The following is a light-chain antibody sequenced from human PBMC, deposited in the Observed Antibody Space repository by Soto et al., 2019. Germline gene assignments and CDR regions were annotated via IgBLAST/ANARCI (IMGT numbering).Light chain of an antibody. CDR2: DAS. J-gene: IGKJ2*01. V-gene: IGKV3-11*01. CDR1: QSVSSY. Sequence: EVLMTQSPVTLSLSPGERATLSCRASQSVSSYLAWYQQKPGQAPRLLIYDASNRATGIPARFSGSGSGTDFTLTISSLEPEDFAVYYCQQRSNWPPYTFGQGTKLEIK. CDR3: QQRSNWPPYT.